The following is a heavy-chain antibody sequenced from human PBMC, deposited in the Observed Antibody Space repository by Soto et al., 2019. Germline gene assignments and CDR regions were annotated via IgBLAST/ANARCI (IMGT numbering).Heavy chain of an antibody. CDR3: ARERYQVISDGMDV. V-gene: IGHV1-2*02. Sequence: QVQLVQSGADVKTPGASVRVYCKASGYTFTGYYVHWVREAPGQGLEWMGWINPETGGTSYAQKFQGRVTLSRDTSINTAYLELSRLRFDDAAVYFCARERYQVISDGMDVWGQGTTVTVSS. CDR2: INPETGGT. CDR1: GYTFTGYY. J-gene: IGHJ6*02. D-gene: IGHD2-2*01.